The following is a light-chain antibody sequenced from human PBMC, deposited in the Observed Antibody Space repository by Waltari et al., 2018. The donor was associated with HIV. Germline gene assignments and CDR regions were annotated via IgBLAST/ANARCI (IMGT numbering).Light chain of an antibody. CDR3: QSYDSSLSGSFV. J-gene: IGLJ1*01. CDR2: ADD. Sequence: QSVLTQPPSVSGAPGPRVTIPCTGSSSNIGAGYDVHWFQQLPGTAPKLLIYADDNRPSGVPDRFSGSKSGTSASLAITGLQAEDEADYYCQSYDSSLSGSFVFGTGTKVTVL. V-gene: IGLV1-40*01. CDR1: SSNIGAGYD.